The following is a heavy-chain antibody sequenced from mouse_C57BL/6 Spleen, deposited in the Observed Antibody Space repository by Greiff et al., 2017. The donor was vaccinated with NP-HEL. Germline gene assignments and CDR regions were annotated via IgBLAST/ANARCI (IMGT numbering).Heavy chain of an antibody. D-gene: IGHD2-10*01. CDR3: ARYAYYYFDY. Sequence: ESGPELVKPGASVKISCKASGYAFSSSWMNWVKQRPGKGLEWIGRIYPGDGDTNYNGKFKGKATLTADKSSSTAYMQLSSLTSEDSAVYFCARYAYYYFDYWGQGTTLTVSS. J-gene: IGHJ2*01. V-gene: IGHV1-82*01. CDR1: GYAFSSSW. CDR2: IYPGDGDT.